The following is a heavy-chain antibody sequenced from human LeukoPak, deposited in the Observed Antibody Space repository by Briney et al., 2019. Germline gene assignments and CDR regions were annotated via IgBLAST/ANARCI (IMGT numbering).Heavy chain of an antibody. D-gene: IGHD6-13*01. CDR2: IYYSGST. CDR1: GGSISGGNYY. CDR3: ARLWRGYSSSWSSMGDAFDI. J-gene: IGHJ3*02. Sequence: SQTLSLTCTVSGGSISGGNYYWTWIRQPPGKGLEWIGYIYYSGSTNYNPSLKSRVTISVDTSKNQFSLKLSSVTAADTAVYYCARLWRGYSSSWSSMGDAFDIWGQGTMVTVSS. V-gene: IGHV4-61*01.